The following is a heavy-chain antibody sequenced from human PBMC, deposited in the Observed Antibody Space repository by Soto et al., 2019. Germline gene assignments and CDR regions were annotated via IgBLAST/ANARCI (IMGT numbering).Heavy chain of an antibody. D-gene: IGHD3-16*01. CDR3: AEGAGYHDGLGVVDY. Sequence: GGSLRLSCTASGLPHNNFAMMWVRQAPGKGLECVAGIYGSGGGIQYADSVKGRFTISRDNSRSTVYLQMTDLRADDTALYYWAEGAGYHDGLGVVDYWGQGTQVTVSS. CDR1: GLPHNNFA. CDR2: IYGSGGGI. V-gene: IGHV3-23*05. J-gene: IGHJ4*02.